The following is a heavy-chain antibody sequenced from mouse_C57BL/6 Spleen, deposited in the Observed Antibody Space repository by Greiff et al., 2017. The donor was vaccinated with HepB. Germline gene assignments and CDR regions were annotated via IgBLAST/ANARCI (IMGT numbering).Heavy chain of an antibody. D-gene: IGHD1-1*01. V-gene: IGHV1-82*01. Sequence: QVQLQQSGPELVKPGASVKISCKASGYAFSSSWMNWVKQRPGKGLEWIGRIYPGDGDTNYNGKFKGKATLTADKSSSPAYMQLSSLTSEDSAVYFCARPYGDYFDYWGQGTTLTVSS. CDR2: IYPGDGDT. CDR3: ARPYGDYFDY. J-gene: IGHJ2*01. CDR1: GYAFSSSW.